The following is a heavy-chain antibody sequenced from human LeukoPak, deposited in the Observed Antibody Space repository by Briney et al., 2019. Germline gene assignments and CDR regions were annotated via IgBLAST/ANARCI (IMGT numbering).Heavy chain of an antibody. CDR3: ARDGNTYYYDSREAFDI. CDR2: ISGSGGTT. CDR1: GFTFSSYA. J-gene: IGHJ3*02. D-gene: IGHD3-22*01. Sequence: PGESLRLSCAASGFTFSSYAMSWVRQAPGKGLEWVSAISGSGGTTYYADSVKGRFTISRDNSKNTLYLQMNSLRAEDTAVYYCARDGNTYYYDSREAFDIWGQGTMVTVSS. V-gene: IGHV3-23*01.